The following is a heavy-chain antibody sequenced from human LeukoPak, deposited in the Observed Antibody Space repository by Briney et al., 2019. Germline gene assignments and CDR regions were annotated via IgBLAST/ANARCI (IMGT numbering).Heavy chain of an antibody. D-gene: IGHD4-23*01. CDR3: ARRVTTVVTPGGWFDP. V-gene: IGHV4-34*01. Sequence: SETLSLTCAVYGGSFSGYYWSWIRQPPGKGLEWIGEINHSGSTNYNPSLKSRVTISVDTSKNQFSLKLSSVTAADTVVYYCARRVTTVVTPGGWFDPWGQGTLVTVSS. J-gene: IGHJ5*02. CDR1: GGSFSGYY. CDR2: INHSGST.